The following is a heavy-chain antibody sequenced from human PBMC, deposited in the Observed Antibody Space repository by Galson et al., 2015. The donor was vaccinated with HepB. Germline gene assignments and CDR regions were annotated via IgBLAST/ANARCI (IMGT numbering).Heavy chain of an antibody. Sequence: SLRLSCAASGFTFSNAWMNWVRQAPGKGLEWVGRIKSKTDGGTTDYAAPVKGRFSISRDDSKNTLFLQMSSLKTEDTAVYYCTTDLQVDWELLIDYFQHWGQGTLVTVSS. CDR3: TTDLQVDWELLIDYFQH. J-gene: IGHJ1*01. D-gene: IGHD1-26*01. CDR2: IKSKTDGGTT. V-gene: IGHV3-15*07. CDR1: GFTFSNAW.